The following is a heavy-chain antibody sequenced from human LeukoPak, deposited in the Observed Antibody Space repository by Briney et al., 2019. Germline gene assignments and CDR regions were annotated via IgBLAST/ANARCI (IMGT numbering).Heavy chain of an antibody. CDR3: ARGMTTVIPDAFDI. V-gene: IGHV3-11*04. CDR2: ISSSGSTI. Sequence: GGSLRLSCAASGFTFSDYYMGWIRQAPGKGLEWVSYISSSGSTIYYADSVKGRFTISRDNAKNSLYLQMNSLRAEDTAVYYCARGMTTVIPDAFDIWGQGTMVTVSS. D-gene: IGHD4-11*01. CDR1: GFTFSDYY. J-gene: IGHJ3*02.